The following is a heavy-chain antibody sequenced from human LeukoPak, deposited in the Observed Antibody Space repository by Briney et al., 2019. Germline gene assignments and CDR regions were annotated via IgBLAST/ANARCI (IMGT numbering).Heavy chain of an antibody. D-gene: IGHD1-1*01. CDR3: AKEYGYDYNYFYSMDV. V-gene: IGHV3-53*05. Sequence: QAGGSLRLSCTVSGFTVSSDSMSWVRQAPGKGLEWVSLIYSGGSTYYADSVKGRFTISRDNSKNTVYLQMNSLRAEDTAVYFCAKEYGYDYNYFYSMDVWGTGTTVTISS. CDR2: IYSGGST. CDR1: GFTVSSDS. J-gene: IGHJ6*03.